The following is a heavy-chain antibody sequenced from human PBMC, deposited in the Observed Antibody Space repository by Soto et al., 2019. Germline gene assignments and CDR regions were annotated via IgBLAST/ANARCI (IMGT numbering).Heavy chain of an antibody. CDR3: ARRFVGGTYPNGFDP. CDR1: DGSISSGAYY. Sequence: QVQLRESGPGLVKPSQTLSLTCTVSDGSISSGAYYWSWIRQPPGKGLEWIGYIYFSGDTYYNPSLKGRLSISLDTSKNQFCLRLSSVTAADTAVYYCARRFVGGTYPNGFDPWGQGTLVTVSS. CDR2: IYFSGDT. J-gene: IGHJ5*02. V-gene: IGHV4-30-4*01. D-gene: IGHD6-19*01.